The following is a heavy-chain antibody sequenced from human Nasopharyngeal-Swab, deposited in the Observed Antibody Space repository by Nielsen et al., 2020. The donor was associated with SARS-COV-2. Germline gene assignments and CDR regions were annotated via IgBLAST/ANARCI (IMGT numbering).Heavy chain of an antibody. J-gene: IGHJ4*02. Sequence: ASVKVSCKASGYTFTSYYMHWVRQAPGQGLEWMGWMNPNSGNTGYAQKFQGRVTMTRKTSLSTAYLELRSLRSDDTAVYYCARGGVGPVGGALDYWGQGTLVTVSS. CDR1: GYTFTSYY. V-gene: IGHV1-8*02. CDR3: ARGGVGPVGGALDY. CDR2: MNPNSGNT. D-gene: IGHD1-26*01.